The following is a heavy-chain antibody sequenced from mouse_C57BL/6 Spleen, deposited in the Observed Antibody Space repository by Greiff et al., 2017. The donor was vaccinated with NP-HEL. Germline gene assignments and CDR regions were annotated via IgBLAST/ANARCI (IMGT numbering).Heavy chain of an antibody. CDR3: TRFGYYGDYAMDY. CDR2: IDPETGGT. Sequence: QVQLQQSGAELVRPGASVTLSCKASGYTFTDYEMHWVKQTPVHGLEWIGAIDPETGGTAYNQKFKGKAILTADKSSSTAYMELRSLTSEDSAVYYCTRFGYYGDYAMDYWGQGTSVTVSS. D-gene: IGHD2-3*01. J-gene: IGHJ4*01. V-gene: IGHV1-15*01. CDR1: GYTFTDYE.